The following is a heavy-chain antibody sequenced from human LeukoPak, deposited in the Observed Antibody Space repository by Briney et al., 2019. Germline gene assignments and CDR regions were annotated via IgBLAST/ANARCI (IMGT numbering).Heavy chain of an antibody. Sequence: GASVKVSCKASGYTFTSYGISWVRQAPGQGLEWMGWISAYNGNTNYAQKLQSRVTMTTDTSTSTAYMELRSLRSDDTAVYYCARTALARPYYYDSSGYYGYWGQGTLVTVSS. D-gene: IGHD3-22*01. J-gene: IGHJ4*02. CDR3: ARTALARPYYYDSSGYYGY. V-gene: IGHV1-18*01. CDR2: ISAYNGNT. CDR1: GYTFTSYG.